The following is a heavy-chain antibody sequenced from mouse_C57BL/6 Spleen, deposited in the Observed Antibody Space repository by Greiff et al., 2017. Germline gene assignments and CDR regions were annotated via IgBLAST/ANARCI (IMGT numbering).Heavy chain of an antibody. Sequence: QVQLKQSGPGLVQPSQSLSITCTVSGFSLTSYGVHWVRQTPGKGLEWLGVIWSGGSTDYNAAIISRLSISKDNYKSKVFFKMNSLQADDTAIYYCARKDGSYPYYYAMDYWGQGTSVTVSS. CDR1: GFSLTSYG. V-gene: IGHV2-2*01. J-gene: IGHJ4*01. CDR2: IWSGGST. CDR3: ARKDGSYPYYYAMDY. D-gene: IGHD2-3*01.